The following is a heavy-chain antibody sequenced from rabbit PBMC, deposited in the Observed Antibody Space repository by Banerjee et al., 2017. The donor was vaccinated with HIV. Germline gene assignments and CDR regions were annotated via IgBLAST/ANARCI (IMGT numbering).Heavy chain of an antibody. J-gene: IGHJ6*01. CDR1: GFSFSNYYY. D-gene: IGHD1-1*01. CDR2: IGDVSSGST. Sequence: QEQLEESGGDLVKPGASLTLTCTASGFSFSNYYYICWVRQAPGKGLEWIACIGDVSSGSTWYASWVNGRFTISKTSSTVTLQMTSLTAADTATYFCARGYDNRDYWIYGMDLWGPGTLVTVS. CDR3: ARGYDNRDYWIYGMDL. V-gene: IGHV1S45*01.